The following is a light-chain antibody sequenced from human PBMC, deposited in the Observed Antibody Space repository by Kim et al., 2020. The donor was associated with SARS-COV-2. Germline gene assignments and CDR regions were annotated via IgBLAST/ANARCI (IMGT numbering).Light chain of an antibody. CDR3: QQYDNLPLT. CDR1: QDITTS. CDR2: DAS. J-gene: IGKJ4*01. V-gene: IGKV1-33*01. Sequence: DIQMTQSPSSLSASVGDKVTITCQASQDITTSLNWYQQEPGKAPKFLIYDASNLEAGVTSRFSGSGSGTDFKFIISSLQPEDIATYYCQQYDNLPLTFGGGTKVDIK.